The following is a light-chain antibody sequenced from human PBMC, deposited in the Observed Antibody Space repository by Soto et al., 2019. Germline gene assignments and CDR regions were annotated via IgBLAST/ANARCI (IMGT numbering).Light chain of an antibody. Sequence: QSALTQPASVSGSPGQSITISCTGTDSDVGGYNYVSWYQHHPGNAPKVMIYDVSNRPSGVSNRFSGSKSGNTAYLIISGLQAEDEADYYCSSYPIHGVGVFGGGTKLTVL. J-gene: IGLJ2*01. CDR1: DSDVGGYNY. CDR2: DVS. CDR3: SSYPIHGVGV. V-gene: IGLV2-14*03.